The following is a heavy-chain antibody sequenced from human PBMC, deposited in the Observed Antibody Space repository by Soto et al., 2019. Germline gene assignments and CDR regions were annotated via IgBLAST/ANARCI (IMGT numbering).Heavy chain of an antibody. J-gene: IGHJ4*02. CDR2: ISGGGGST. D-gene: IGHD3-10*01. CDR3: TRSRGGSRGFFDY. CDR1: GFSFSGYA. Sequence: GGSLRLSCAASGFSFSGYAMSWVRQAPGKGLERVSGISGGGGSTYYAYSVNGRFTISRDNSKNTLFFQMNSLRAEDTAVYYCTRSRGGSRGFFDYWGQGTLVTVSS. V-gene: IGHV3-23*01.